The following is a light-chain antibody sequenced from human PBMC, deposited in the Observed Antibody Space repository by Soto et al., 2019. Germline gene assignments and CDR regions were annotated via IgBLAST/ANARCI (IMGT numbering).Light chain of an antibody. CDR1: SSDVGGYKY. CDR2: EVS. V-gene: IGLV2-14*01. Sequence: QSVLTQPASVSGSPGQSIAISCTGTSSDVGGYKYVSWYHQHPGKAPKLMIYEVSNRPLGVSDRFSGSKSGNTASLTISGLQAADEADYYCTSYTSSTTVAFGGGTKLTVL. CDR3: TSYTSSTTVA. J-gene: IGLJ2*01.